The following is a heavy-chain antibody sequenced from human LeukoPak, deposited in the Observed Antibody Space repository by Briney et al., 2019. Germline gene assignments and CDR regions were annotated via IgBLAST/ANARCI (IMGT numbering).Heavy chain of an antibody. CDR1: GFTFSSYG. V-gene: IGHV3-30*02. CDR3: ARAAAGTSDY. D-gene: IGHD6-13*01. Sequence: GGSLRLSCAASGFTFSSYGMHWVRQAPGKGLEWVAFIRYDGSNKYYADSVKGRFTISRDNAKNSLYLQMNSLRAEDTAVYYCARAAAGTSDYWGQGTLVTVSS. J-gene: IGHJ4*02. CDR2: IRYDGSNK.